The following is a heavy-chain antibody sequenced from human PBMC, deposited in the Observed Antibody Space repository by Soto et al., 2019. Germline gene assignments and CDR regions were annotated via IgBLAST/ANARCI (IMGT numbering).Heavy chain of an antibody. J-gene: IGHJ4*02. D-gene: IGHD3-10*01. CDR3: ARTYYYGSGSYSGMDY. Sequence: SETLSLTCTVSGGSISSGGYYWSWIRQHPGKGLEWIGYICYSGSTYYNPSLKSRVTISVDTSKNQFSLKLNSVTAADTAVYYCARTYYYGSGSYSGMDYWGQGTLVTVSS. CDR1: GGSISSGGYY. CDR2: ICYSGST. V-gene: IGHV4-31*03.